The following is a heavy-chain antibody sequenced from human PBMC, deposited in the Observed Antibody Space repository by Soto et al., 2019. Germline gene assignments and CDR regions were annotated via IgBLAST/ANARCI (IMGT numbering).Heavy chain of an antibody. D-gene: IGHD3-22*01. CDR2: IYYSGST. V-gene: IGHV4-39*01. CDR3: ARQYYYDSSGYYSVAKSYFDY. CDR1: GGSISSSSYY. J-gene: IGHJ4*02. Sequence: QLQLQESGPGLVKPSETLSLTCTVSGGSISSSSYYWGWIRQPPGKGLEWIGSIYYSGSTYYNPSLKSRVTIAVDTSKNQFSLKLSSVTAADTAVYYCARQYYYDSSGYYSVAKSYFDYWGQGTLVTVSS.